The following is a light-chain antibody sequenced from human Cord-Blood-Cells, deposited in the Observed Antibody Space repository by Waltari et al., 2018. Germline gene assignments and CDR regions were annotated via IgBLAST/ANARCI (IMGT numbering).Light chain of an antibody. CDR1: QSISSW. CDR3: QQYNSYSQT. V-gene: IGKV1-5*03. J-gene: IGKJ1*01. CDR2: KAS. Sequence: DIQITQSPSPLSAPVGDRVPITCRASQSISSWLAWYQQKPGKAPKLLIYKASSLESGVPSRFSGSGSGTEFTLTISSLQPDDFATYYCQQYNSYSQTFGQGTKVEIK.